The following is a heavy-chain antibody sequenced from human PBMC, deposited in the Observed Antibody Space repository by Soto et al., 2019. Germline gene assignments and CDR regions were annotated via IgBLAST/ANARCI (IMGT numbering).Heavy chain of an antibody. D-gene: IGHD1-26*01. CDR2: IYYSGST. V-gene: IGHV4-59*01. J-gene: IGHJ4*02. Sequence: SETLSLTCTVSGGSISSYYWSWIRQPPGKGLEWIGYIYYSGSTNYNPSLKSRVTISVDTPKNQFSLKLSSVTAADTAVYYCARGEWELQTPFDYWGQGTLVTVSS. CDR3: ARGEWELQTPFDY. CDR1: GGSISSYY.